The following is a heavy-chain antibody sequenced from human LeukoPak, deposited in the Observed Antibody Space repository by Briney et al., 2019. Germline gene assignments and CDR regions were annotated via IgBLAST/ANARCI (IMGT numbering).Heavy chain of an antibody. CDR1: GGSISSSSYY. V-gene: IGHV4-39*07. J-gene: IGHJ3*02. D-gene: IGHD7-27*01. CDR3: ARAPTGDFDGGAFDI. CDR2: IYYSGSI. Sequence: SETLSLTCTVSGGSISSSSYYWGWIRQPPGKGLEWIGSIYYSGSIYYNPSLKSRVTISVDTSKNQFSLKLSSVTPADTAVYYCARAPTGDFDGGAFDIWGQGTMVTVSS.